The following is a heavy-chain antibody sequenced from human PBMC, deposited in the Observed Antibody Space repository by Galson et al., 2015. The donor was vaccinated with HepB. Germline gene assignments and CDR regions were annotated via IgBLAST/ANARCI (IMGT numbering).Heavy chain of an antibody. J-gene: IGHJ4*02. CDR1: GFTFSSYS. CDR3: ARRIADSKRPFHY. Sequence: SLRLSCAASGFTFSSYSMNWVRQAPGKGLEWVSYISSRSSTIYYADSVKGRFTISRDNAKNSLYLQMNSLRAEDTAVYYCARRIADSKRPFHYGGQGSLDTAPS. CDR2: ISSRSSTI. D-gene: IGHD2-15*01. V-gene: IGHV3-48*01.